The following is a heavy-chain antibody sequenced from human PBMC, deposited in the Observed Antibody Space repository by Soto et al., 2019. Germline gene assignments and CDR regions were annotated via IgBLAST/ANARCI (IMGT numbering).Heavy chain of an antibody. D-gene: IGHD3-22*01. CDR3: ATDKGFYGTSDYRDY. J-gene: IGHJ4*02. CDR1: GFTFSTYS. Sequence: GGSLRLSCAASGFTFSTYSMNWVRQAPGKGLEWVSYISSSSSTIFYTDSVKGRFTISRDDSRNTVFLEMNSLRTEDSAVYYCATDKGFYGTSDYRDYWGQGTLVTVSS. CDR2: ISSSSSTI. V-gene: IGHV3-48*01.